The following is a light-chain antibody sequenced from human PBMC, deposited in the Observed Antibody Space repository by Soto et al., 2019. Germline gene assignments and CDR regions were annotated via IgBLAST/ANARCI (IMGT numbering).Light chain of an antibody. CDR1: TSDVGTYNF. Sequence: QSALTQPASVSGSPGQSITTSCTGTTSDVGTYNFVSWYQHHPGKAPKLMVYEGSKRPSGISNRFSGSKSGNTASLTISGLQAEDEADYYCCSYAGSSSYVFGTGTKLTVL. V-gene: IGLV2-23*01. CDR2: EGS. J-gene: IGLJ1*01. CDR3: CSYAGSSSYV.